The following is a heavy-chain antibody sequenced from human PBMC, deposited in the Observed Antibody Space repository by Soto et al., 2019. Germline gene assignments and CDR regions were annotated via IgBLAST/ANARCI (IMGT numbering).Heavy chain of an antibody. Sequence: SETLSLTCTVSGASISGFYWSWIRKSAGKGLEWIGRIYATGTTDYNPSLKSRVMMSVDTSKKQFSLKLRSVTAADTAVYYCVRDGTKTLRDWFDPSGQVISVTVSS. D-gene: IGHD1-1*01. CDR2: IYATGTT. CDR1: GASISGFY. V-gene: IGHV4-4*07. CDR3: VRDGTKTLRDWFDP. J-gene: IGHJ5*02.